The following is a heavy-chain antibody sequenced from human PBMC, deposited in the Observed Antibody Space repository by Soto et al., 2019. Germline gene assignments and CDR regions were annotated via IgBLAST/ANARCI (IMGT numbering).Heavy chain of an antibody. CDR3: ARGLLQWLPPYYYYGMGV. J-gene: IGHJ6*02. Sequence: ASVKVSCKASGYTFTSYGISWVRRAPGQGLEWMGWISAYNGNTNYAQKLQGRVTMTTDTSTSTAYMELRSLRSDDTAVYYCARGLLQWLPPYYYYGMGVWGQGTTVTV. CDR2: ISAYNGNT. D-gene: IGHD6-19*01. V-gene: IGHV1-18*04. CDR1: GYTFTSYG.